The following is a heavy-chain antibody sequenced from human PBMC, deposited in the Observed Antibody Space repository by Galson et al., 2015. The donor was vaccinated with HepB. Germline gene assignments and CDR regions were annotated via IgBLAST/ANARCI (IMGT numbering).Heavy chain of an antibody. D-gene: IGHD6-13*01. CDR3: VKDQIIVAAGGFFDY. J-gene: IGHJ4*02. Sequence: SLRLSCAASGFTFRSYAMHWVRQAPGKGLEYVSAISSNGVSTYYADSVKGRFTISRDNSKNTLYLQMSSLRAEDTAVYYCVKDQIIVAAGGFFDYWGQGTLVTVSS. V-gene: IGHV3-64D*09. CDR2: ISSNGVST. CDR1: GFTFRSYA.